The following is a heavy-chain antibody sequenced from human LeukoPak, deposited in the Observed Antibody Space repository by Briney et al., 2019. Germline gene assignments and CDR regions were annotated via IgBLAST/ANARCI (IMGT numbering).Heavy chain of an antibody. J-gene: IGHJ4*02. V-gene: IGHV4-39*01. CDR1: GGSISSSSYY. Sequence: NPSETLSLTRTVSGGSISSSSYYWGWIRQPPGKGLEWIGSIYYSGSTYYNPSLKSRVTISVDTSKNQFSLKLSSVTAADTAVYYCARRVFSYLDYWGQGTLVTVSS. CDR2: IYYSGST. CDR3: ARRVFSYLDY. D-gene: IGHD6-13*01.